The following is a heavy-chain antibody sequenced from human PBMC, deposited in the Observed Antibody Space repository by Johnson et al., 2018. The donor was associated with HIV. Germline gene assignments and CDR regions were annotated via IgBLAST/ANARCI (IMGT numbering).Heavy chain of an antibody. D-gene: IGHD2-2*01. Sequence: QMMLVESGGGVVQFGRSLRLSCEASGFTFSSYGMHWVRQAPGKGLEWVTFIRYDGSNKYYADSVKGRFTISRDNSKNTLYLQMNSLRAEDTAVYYCARRNAGGAFDIWGQGTMVTVSS. CDR3: ARRNAGGAFDI. J-gene: IGHJ3*02. V-gene: IGHV3-30*02. CDR2: IRYDGSNK. CDR1: GFTFSSYG.